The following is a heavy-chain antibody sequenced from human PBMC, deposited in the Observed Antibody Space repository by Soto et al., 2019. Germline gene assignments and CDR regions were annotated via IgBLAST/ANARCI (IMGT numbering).Heavy chain of an antibody. CDR3: AKNGHPPYYYYGMDV. J-gene: IGHJ6*02. V-gene: IGHV1-18*01. CDR2: ISGYNGDT. Sequence: QGLLVQSGAEVKQPGASVKVSCKASGYSFTTYGISGVRQAPGQGLEWMGWISGYNGDTNNAQKCPDRVTMTIDRSTTTNYLELMSLTSDDTAVYYCAKNGHPPYYYYGMDVWGQGTTVTVSS. CDR1: GYSFTTYG. D-gene: IGHD2-8*01.